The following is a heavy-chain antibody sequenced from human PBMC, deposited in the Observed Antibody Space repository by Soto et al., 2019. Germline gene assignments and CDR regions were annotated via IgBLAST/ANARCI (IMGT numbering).Heavy chain of an antibody. CDR1: GFSLSTSGMC. V-gene: IGHV2-70*01. Sequence: SGPTLVNPTQTLTLTCTFSGFSLSTSGMCVSWIRQPPGKALEWLALIDWDDDKYYSTSLKTRLTISKDTSKNQVVLTMTNMDPVDTATYYCARHHGPTTSENWFDPWGQGTLVTVSS. CDR2: IDWDDDK. J-gene: IGHJ5*02. CDR3: ARHHGPTTSENWFDP. D-gene: IGHD5-12*01.